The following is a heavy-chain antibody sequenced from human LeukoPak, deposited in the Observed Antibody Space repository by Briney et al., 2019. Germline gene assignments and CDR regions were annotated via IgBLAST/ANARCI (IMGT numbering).Heavy chain of an antibody. J-gene: IGHJ6*02. CDR3: ARGSFGVDRYYYYGMDV. CDR1: GGSNSSYY. Sequence: SETLSLTCTVSGGSNSSYYWSWIRQPPGKGLEWIAYICNSGTTNYNPSLKSRVTISVDTPKNQFSLKLSSVTAADTAVYYCARGSFGVDRYYYYGMDVWGQGTTVTVSS. CDR2: ICNSGTT. D-gene: IGHD3-3*01. V-gene: IGHV4-59*01.